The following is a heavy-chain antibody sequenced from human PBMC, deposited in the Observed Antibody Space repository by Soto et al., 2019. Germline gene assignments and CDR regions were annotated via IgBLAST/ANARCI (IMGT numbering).Heavy chain of an antibody. CDR2: IYYSGST. CDR1: GGSISSYY. Sequence: SETLSLTCTVSGGSISSYYWSWIRQPPGKGLEWIGYIYYSGSTNYNPSLKSRVTISVDTSKNQFSLKLSSVTAADTAVYYCARHSVLLGGYGPNFDYWGQGTLVTVSS. D-gene: IGHD5-12*01. V-gene: IGHV4-59*08. J-gene: IGHJ4*02. CDR3: ARHSVLLGGYGPNFDY.